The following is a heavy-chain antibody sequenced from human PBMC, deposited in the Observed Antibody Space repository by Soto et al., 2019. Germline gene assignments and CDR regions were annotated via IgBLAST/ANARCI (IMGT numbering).Heavy chain of an antibody. Sequence: GGSLRLSCAASGFTFSSYAMSWVRQAPGKGLEWVSAISGSGGSTYYADSVKGRFTISRDNSKNTLYLQMNSLRAEDTAVYYCAKTVYSSSSFWWLDDYWGQGTLVTVSS. CDR3: AKTVYSSSSFWWLDDY. J-gene: IGHJ4*02. CDR1: GFTFSSYA. V-gene: IGHV3-23*01. D-gene: IGHD6-6*01. CDR2: ISGSGGST.